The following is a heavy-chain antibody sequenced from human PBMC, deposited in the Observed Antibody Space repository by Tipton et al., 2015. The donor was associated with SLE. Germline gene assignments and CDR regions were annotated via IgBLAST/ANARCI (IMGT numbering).Heavy chain of an antibody. V-gene: IGHV3-23*03. Sequence: GSLRLSCAASGFTVSSNYMNWVRQAPGKGLEWVSVIYGDGSSTYYADSVRGRFTISRDNSKNTLYLQMHSLRAEDTAVYYCALQRGYSYGFDYWGQGTLVTVSS. D-gene: IGHD5-18*01. CDR2: IYGDGSST. CDR1: GFTVSSNY. J-gene: IGHJ4*02. CDR3: ALQRGYSYGFDY.